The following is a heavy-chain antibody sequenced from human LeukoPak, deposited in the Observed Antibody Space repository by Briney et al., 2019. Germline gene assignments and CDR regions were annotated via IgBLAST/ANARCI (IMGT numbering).Heavy chain of an antibody. Sequence: PGGSLRLSCAASGFTVSSNYMSWVRQAPGKGLEWVSVIYSGGSTYYADSVKGRFTISRDNSKNTLYLQMNSLRAEDTAVYYCAKVSGSGSYYTRTPYWHFDLWGRGTLVTVSS. V-gene: IGHV3-53*01. CDR1: GFTVSSNY. CDR2: IYSGGST. J-gene: IGHJ2*01. D-gene: IGHD3-10*01. CDR3: AKVSGSGSYYTRTPYWHFDL.